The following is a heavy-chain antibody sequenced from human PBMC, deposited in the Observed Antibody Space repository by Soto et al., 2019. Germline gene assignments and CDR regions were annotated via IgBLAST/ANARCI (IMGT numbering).Heavy chain of an antibody. D-gene: IGHD2-2*01. V-gene: IGHV1-18*01. Sequence: RSWLRQSTKQGLEWMGWVSAYNGNTHYAQKFQNRVTMTTDTSTSTAYMELRRLRADDTAVYYCAKAGYCSSTTCYDPGPEDYWGQGTLVTVSS. CDR2: VSAYNGNT. CDR3: AKAGYCSSTTCYDPGPEDY. J-gene: IGHJ4*02.